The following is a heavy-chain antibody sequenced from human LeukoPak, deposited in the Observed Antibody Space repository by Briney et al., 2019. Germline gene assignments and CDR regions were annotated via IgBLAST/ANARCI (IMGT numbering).Heavy chain of an antibody. D-gene: IGHD6-6*01. V-gene: IGHV1-2*02. J-gene: IGHJ4*02. Sequence: GASVTVSCKASGYTFTGYYMHWVRQAPGQGLEWMGWINPNSGGTNYAQKFQGRVTMTRDTSISTAYMELSRLRSDDTAVYYCARGPYSSSPINFDYWGQGTLVTVSS. CDR1: GYTFTGYY. CDR3: ARGPYSSSPINFDY. CDR2: INPNSGGT.